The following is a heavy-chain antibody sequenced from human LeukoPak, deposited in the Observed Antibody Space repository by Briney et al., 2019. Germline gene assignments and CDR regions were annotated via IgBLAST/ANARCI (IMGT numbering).Heavy chain of an antibody. D-gene: IGHD5-18*01. J-gene: IGHJ4*02. CDR3: ARGTVDTAMVPHFDY. V-gene: IGHV4-59*01. CDR1: GGSISSYY. CDR2: IYYSGST. Sequence: PSETLSLTCSVSGGSISSYYWSWIRQPPGKGLEWIGYIYYSGSTNYNPSLKSRVTISVDTSKNQFSLKLSSVTAADTAVYYCARGTVDTAMVPHFDYWGQGTLVTVSS.